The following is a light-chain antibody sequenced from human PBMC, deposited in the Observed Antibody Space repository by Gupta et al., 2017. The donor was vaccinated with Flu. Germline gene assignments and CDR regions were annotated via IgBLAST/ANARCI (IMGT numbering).Light chain of an antibody. CDR1: KLGEHY. CDR2: EEN. V-gene: IGLV3-1*01. CDR3: HGWSSRTDGVV. Sequence: GQTARITCSGHKLGEHYPCWYKQKQGQSPLLVCGEENRRPSGIAERFSCYTAGNTANPIISGTPAVDEADYSYHGWSSRTDGVVFGGGTKLTVL. J-gene: IGLJ2*01.